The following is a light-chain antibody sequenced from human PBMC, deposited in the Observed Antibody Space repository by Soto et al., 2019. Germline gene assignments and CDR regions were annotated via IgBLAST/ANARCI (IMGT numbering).Light chain of an antibody. Sequence: EIVLPQFPASLPLSPGLTATLSCRASEGVSNYLAWYQQQTGQDPTRLIYDASTGATAITARFSGSGSGTDFTLTISSLEPEDSALYFCLQRSHWLSFGGGTKVEIK. CDR3: LQRSHWLS. CDR2: DAS. CDR1: EGVSNY. V-gene: IGKV3-11*01. J-gene: IGKJ4*01.